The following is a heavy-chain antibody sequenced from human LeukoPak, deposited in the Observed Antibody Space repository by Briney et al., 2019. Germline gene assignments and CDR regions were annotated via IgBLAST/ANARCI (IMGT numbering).Heavy chain of an antibody. Sequence: PGGSLRLSCAASGFTFSSYWMHWVRQAPGKGLVWVSRINSDGSSTSYAGSVKGRFTISRDNAKNTLYLQMNSLRAEDTAVYYCARVGDYGGNPYYFDYWGQGTLVTVSS. CDR2: INSDGSST. D-gene: IGHD4-23*01. V-gene: IGHV3-74*01. CDR1: GFTFSSYW. CDR3: ARVGDYGGNPYYFDY. J-gene: IGHJ4*02.